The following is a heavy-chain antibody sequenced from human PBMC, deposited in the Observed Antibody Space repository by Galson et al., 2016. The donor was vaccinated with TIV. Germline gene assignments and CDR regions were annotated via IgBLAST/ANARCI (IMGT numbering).Heavy chain of an antibody. V-gene: IGHV3-48*03. Sequence: SLRLSCAGSGFTFSSYEVNWVRQAPGKGLEWISYISPSGTIYYADSVKGRFTISRDKAKNSLFLQMNSLRAEDTAVYFCARVATFVDAFDLWGQGTVVTVSS. D-gene: IGHD5-12*01. J-gene: IGHJ3*01. CDR2: ISPSGTI. CDR1: GFTFSSYE. CDR3: ARVATFVDAFDL.